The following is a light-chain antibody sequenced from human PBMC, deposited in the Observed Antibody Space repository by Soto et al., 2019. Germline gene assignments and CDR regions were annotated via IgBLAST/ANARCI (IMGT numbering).Light chain of an antibody. CDR3: QQYYMWPLT. J-gene: IGKJ3*01. Sequence: EIVMTQSPATLSVSPGERATLSCRASQGVGSNLAWYQQKPGQAPRLVLYGTSTRATNIPARFSGSGSGTEFTLTISSLHSEDLAIYYCQQYYMWPLTFGPGTKVDIE. CDR1: QGVGSN. CDR2: GTS. V-gene: IGKV3-15*01.